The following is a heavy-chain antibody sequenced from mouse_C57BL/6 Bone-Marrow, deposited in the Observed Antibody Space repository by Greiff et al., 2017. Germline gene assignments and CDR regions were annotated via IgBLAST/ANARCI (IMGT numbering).Heavy chain of an antibody. Sequence: VQLQQPGAELVMPGASVKLSCKASGYTFTSYWMHWVKQRPGQGLEWIGEIDPSDSYTNYNQKFKGKSTLTVDKSSSTAYMQLSRLTSEDSAVYYCAREPPHYYGSSYWFAYWGQGTLVTVSA. CDR3: AREPPHYYGSSYWFAY. CDR2: IDPSDSYT. D-gene: IGHD1-1*01. CDR1: GYTFTSYW. J-gene: IGHJ3*01. V-gene: IGHV1-69*01.